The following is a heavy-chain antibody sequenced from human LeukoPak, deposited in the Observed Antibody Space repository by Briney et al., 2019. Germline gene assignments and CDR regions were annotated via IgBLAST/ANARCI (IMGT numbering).Heavy chain of an antibody. CDR3: ARNSAAMVTYDFDY. CDR2: IIPIYDTA. D-gene: IGHD5-18*01. CDR1: GGTFSSYA. V-gene: IGHV1-69*05. Sequence: SVNVSCKASGGTFSSYAISWVRQAPGPGLEWLERIIPIYDTANYAQKFQGRVTITTDESTSTAYMELSSLTSEDTAVYYYARNSAAMVTYDFDYWGQGTLVTVSS. J-gene: IGHJ4*02.